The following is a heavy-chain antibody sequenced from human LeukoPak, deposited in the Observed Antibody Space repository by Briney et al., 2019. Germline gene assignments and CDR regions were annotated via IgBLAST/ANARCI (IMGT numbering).Heavy chain of an antibody. V-gene: IGHV3-30*02. J-gene: IGHJ6*03. CDR2: IRYDGSNK. CDR1: GFTFSSYG. CDR3: AKAMWSYYYYYMDV. Sequence: PGGSLRLSCAASGFTFSSYGMHWVRQAPGKGLEWVAFIRYDGSNKYYADSVKGRFTISRDNSKNTLYLQMNSLRAEDTAVYYCAKAMWSYYYYYMDVWGKGTTVTVSS. D-gene: IGHD2-21*01.